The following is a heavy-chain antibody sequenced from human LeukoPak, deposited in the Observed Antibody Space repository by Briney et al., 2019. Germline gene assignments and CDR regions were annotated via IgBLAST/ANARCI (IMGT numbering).Heavy chain of an antibody. CDR1: GGSFGGYY. Sequence: SETLSLTCAVYGGSFGGYYWSWIRQPPGKGLEWIGEINHSESTNYNPSLKSRVTISVDTSKNQFSLKLSSVTAADTAVYYCAGTYYYGSGSDAFDIWGQGTMVTVSS. D-gene: IGHD3-10*01. CDR3: AGTYYYGSGSDAFDI. V-gene: IGHV4-34*01. CDR2: INHSEST. J-gene: IGHJ3*02.